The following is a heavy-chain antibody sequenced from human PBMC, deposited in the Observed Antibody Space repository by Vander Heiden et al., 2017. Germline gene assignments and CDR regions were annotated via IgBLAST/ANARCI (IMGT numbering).Heavy chain of an antibody. D-gene: IGHD1-26*01. Sequence: EVQLVESGGGLVQPGGYLRLSCAASGFTFSSYDMHWVRQATGKGLEWVSAIGTAGDTYYPGSVKGRFTISRENAKNSLYLQMNSLRAGDTAVYYCARGGSYHDAFDIWGQGTMVTVSS. J-gene: IGHJ3*02. V-gene: IGHV3-13*01. CDR3: ARGGSYHDAFDI. CDR2: IGTAGDT. CDR1: GFTFSSYD.